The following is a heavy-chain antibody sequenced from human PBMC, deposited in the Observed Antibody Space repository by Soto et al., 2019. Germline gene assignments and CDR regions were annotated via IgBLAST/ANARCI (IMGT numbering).Heavy chain of an antibody. CDR1: GGTFSSYA. CDR3: ARDSYSGYDSKGDYYYYGMDV. D-gene: IGHD5-12*01. CDR2: IIPIFGTA. Sequence: ASVKVSCKASGGTFSSYAISWVRQAPGQGLEWMGGIIPIFGTANYAQKFQGRVTITADESTSTAYMELSSLRSEDTAVYYCARDSYSGYDSKGDYYYYGMDVWGQGTTVTVSS. V-gene: IGHV1-69*13. J-gene: IGHJ6*02.